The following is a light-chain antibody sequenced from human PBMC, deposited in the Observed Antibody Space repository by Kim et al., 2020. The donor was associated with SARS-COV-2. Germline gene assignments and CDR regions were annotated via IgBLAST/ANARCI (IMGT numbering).Light chain of an antibody. CDR3: QVWDSSSDHRV. CDR2: SDS. CDR1: NIGSKT. V-gene: IGLV3-21*04. J-gene: IGLJ3*02. Sequence: APGKTARITWGGNNIGSKTVHWYQQKPGQAPVLVIYSDSDRPSGIPERFSGSNSGNTATLTISRVEAGDEADYYCQVWDSSSDHRVFGGGTKLTVL.